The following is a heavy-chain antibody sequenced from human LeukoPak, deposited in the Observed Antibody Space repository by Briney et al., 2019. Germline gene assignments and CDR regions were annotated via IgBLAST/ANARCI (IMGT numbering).Heavy chain of an antibody. D-gene: IGHD2-8*01. CDR1: GFTFNGYG. J-gene: IGHJ4*02. CDR2: ISWSGSTI. Sequence: PGGSLRLSCAPSGFTFNGYGMNWVRQAPGKGLEWVSCISWSGSTIYYADSVKGRFTISRDNAKNSLYQKMNSLRDVYTAVLWCVRDKWASYWGQGTLVTVSS. V-gene: IGHV3-48*02. CDR3: VRDKWASY.